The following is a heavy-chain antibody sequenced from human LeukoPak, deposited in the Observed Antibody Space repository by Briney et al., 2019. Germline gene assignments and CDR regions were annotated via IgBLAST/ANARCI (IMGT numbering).Heavy chain of an antibody. CDR3: ARRNQLRYYYYYMDV. J-gene: IGHJ6*03. D-gene: IGHD2-2*01. Sequence: SETLSLTCTVSGGSISSSSYYWGWIRQPPGKGLEWIGSIYYSGSTYYNPSLKSRVTISVDTSKNQFSLKLSSVTAADTAVYYCARRNQLRYYYYYMDVWGKGTTVTVSS. CDR2: IYYSGST. V-gene: IGHV4-39*01. CDR1: GGSISSSSYY.